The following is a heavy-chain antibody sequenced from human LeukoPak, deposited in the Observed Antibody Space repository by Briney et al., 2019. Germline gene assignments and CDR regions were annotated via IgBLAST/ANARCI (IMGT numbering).Heavy chain of an antibody. CDR3: AKDHCSSTSCYPYFDY. J-gene: IGHJ4*02. Sequence: GGSLRLSCAASGFTFSSYAMSWVRQAPGKGLEWVSAISGSGGSTYYADSVKGRFTISRDNSKNTLYPQMNSLRAGDTAVYYCAKDHCSSTSCYPYFDYWGQGTLVTVSS. V-gene: IGHV3-23*01. CDR2: ISGSGGST. CDR1: GFTFSSYA. D-gene: IGHD2-2*01.